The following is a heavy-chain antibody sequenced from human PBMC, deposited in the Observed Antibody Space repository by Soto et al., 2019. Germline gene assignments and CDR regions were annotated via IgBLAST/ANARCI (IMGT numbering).Heavy chain of an antibody. V-gene: IGHV3-21*01. CDR2: ISSSSSYI. CDR3: ARASDNIVLMVYALYYFDY. CDR1: GFTFSSYS. Sequence: GGSLRLSCAASGFTFSSYSMNWVRQAPGKGLEWVSSISSSSSYIYYADSVKGRFTISRDNAKNSLYLQMNSLRAEDTAVYYCARASDNIVLMVYALYYFDYWGQGTLVTVSS. J-gene: IGHJ4*02. D-gene: IGHD2-8*01.